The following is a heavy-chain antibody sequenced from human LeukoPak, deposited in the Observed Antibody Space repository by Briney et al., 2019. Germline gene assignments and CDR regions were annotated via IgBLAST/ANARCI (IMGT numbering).Heavy chain of an antibody. CDR2: INHSGST. CDR3: ARDHAAVTKDAFDI. CDR1: GESFSSYY. J-gene: IGHJ3*02. Sequence: SETLSLTCAVYGESFSSYYWNWIRQPPGKGLEWIGEINHSGSTNYNPSLKSRVTISIDTSKNQFSLKLSSVTAADTAVYYCARDHAAVTKDAFDIWGQGTMVTVSS. D-gene: IGHD4-17*01. V-gene: IGHV4-34*01.